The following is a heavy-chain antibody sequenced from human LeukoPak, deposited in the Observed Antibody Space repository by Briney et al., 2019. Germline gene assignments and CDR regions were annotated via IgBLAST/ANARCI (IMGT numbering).Heavy chain of an antibody. CDR3: ARRRYYGSGSYYKHYYYMDV. Sequence: SETLSLTCAVYGGSFSGYYWSWIRQPPGKGLEWIGEINHSGSTNYNPSLKSRVTISVDTSKNQFSLKLSSVTAADTAVYYCARRRYYGSGSYYKHYYYMDVWGKGTTVTISS. CDR1: GGSFSGYY. CDR2: INHSGST. V-gene: IGHV4-34*01. D-gene: IGHD3-10*01. J-gene: IGHJ6*03.